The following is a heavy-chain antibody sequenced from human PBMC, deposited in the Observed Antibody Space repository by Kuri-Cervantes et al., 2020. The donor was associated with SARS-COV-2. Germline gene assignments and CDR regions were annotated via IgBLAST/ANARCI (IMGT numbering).Heavy chain of an antibody. CDR3: ARARITGTDYYYYGMDV. V-gene: IGHV1-69*13. D-gene: IGHD1/OR15-1a*01. J-gene: IGHJ6*02. Sequence: SVKVSCKASGGTFSSYAISWVRQAPGQGLERMGGIIPIFGTANYAQKFQGRVTITADESTSTAYMELSSLRSEDTAVYYCARARITGTDYYYYGMDVWGQGTTVTVSS. CDR2: IIPIFGTA. CDR1: GGTFSSYA.